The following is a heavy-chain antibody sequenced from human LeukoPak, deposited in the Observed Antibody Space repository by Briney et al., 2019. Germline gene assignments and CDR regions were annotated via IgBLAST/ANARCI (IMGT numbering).Heavy chain of an antibody. CDR2: IIPIFGTA. CDR1: GGTFSSYA. D-gene: IGHD3-3*01. V-gene: IGHV1-69*05. CDR3: ARAPITIFDHWFDP. J-gene: IGHJ5*02. Sequence: VASVKVSCKASGGTFSSYAISWVRQAPGQGLEWMGGIIPIFGTANYAQKFQGRVTNTTDESTSTAYMELSSLRSEDTAVYYCARAPITIFDHWFDPWGQGTLVTVSS.